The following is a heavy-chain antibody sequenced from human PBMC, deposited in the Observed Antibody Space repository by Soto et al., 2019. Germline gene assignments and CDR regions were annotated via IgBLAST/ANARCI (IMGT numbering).Heavy chain of an antibody. CDR2: MNPINGAT. D-gene: IGHD6-13*01. V-gene: IGHV1-8*02. CDR3: GRGPSPRAPAGGTPYYYAMDV. J-gene: IGHJ6*02. CDR1: GYDFTAYD. Sequence: ASVKVSCKTSGYDFTAYDINWVRPASGQGLEWMGWMNPINGATGSARRFQGRVSMTRNTATGTAYLELTSLRSDDTGVYYCGRGPSPRAPAGGTPYYYAMDVWGQGTTDTVSS.